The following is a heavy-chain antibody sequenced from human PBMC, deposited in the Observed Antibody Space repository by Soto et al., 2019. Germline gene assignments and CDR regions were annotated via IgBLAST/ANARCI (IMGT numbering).Heavy chain of an antibody. CDR2: INHSGST. CDR3: ARGLGSGYYYYYGMDV. V-gene: IGHV4-34*01. CDR1: GGSFSGYY. D-gene: IGHD1-26*01. Sequence: SETLSLTCAVYGGSFSGYYWSWIRQPPGKGLEWIGEINHSGSTNYNPSLKSRVTISVDTYKNQFSLKLSSVTAADTAVYYCARGLGSGYYYYYGMDVWGQGNTVT. J-gene: IGHJ6*02.